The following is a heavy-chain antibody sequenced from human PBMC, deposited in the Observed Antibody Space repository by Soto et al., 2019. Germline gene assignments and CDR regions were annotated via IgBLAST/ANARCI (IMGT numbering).Heavy chain of an antibody. CDR2: ISYDGSNK. J-gene: IGHJ2*01. V-gene: IGHV3-30-3*01. D-gene: IGHD4-4*01. CDR3: ARPLWRNDYNWGYLDL. Sequence: QVQLVESGGGVVQPGRSLRLSCAASGFTFSSYAMHRVRQAPGKGLEWVAVISYDGSNKYYADSVKGRFTISRDNSKNTLYLQMNSLRAEDTAVYYCARPLWRNDYNWGYLDLWGRGTLVTVSS. CDR1: GFTFSSYA.